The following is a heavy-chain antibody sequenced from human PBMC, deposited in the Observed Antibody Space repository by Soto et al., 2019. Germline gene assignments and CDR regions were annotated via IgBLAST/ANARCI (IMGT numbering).Heavy chain of an antibody. CDR2: IHNSGST. Sequence: PSETLSLTCTVSGASVSSDTYYWSWVRQPPGKGLEWIGYIHNSGSTNHNPSLKSRVTISLDTSKNQFSLKLSSVTAADTAVYYCARVSGRFTIFGVYHHYGMAVWGQGTTVTVSS. CDR3: ARVSGRFTIFGVYHHYGMAV. J-gene: IGHJ6*02. CDR1: GASVSSDTYY. V-gene: IGHV4-61*01. D-gene: IGHD3-3*01.